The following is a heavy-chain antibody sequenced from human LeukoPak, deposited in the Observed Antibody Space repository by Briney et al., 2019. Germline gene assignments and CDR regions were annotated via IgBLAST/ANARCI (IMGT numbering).Heavy chain of an antibody. CDR1: GYTFTGYY. V-gene: IGHV1-2*02. Sequence: ASVKVSCKPSGYTFTGYYMHWVRQAPGQGLEWMGWMNPNSGGTSYAQKFQGRVTMTRDTSISTAYMELSRLRFDDTAVYYCARNKEGKSLDYWGQGTLVTVSS. CDR2: MNPNSGGT. CDR3: ARNKEGKSLDY. J-gene: IGHJ4*02.